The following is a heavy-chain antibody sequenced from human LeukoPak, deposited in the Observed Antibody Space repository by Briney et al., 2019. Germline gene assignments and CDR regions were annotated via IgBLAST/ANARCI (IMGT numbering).Heavy chain of an antibody. CDR1: GFIFSNFD. CDR2: ITTAGGT. Sequence: GGSLRLSCAASGFIFSNFDMHWVRHVTGKGLEWVSGITTAGGTYSAGSVKGRFTISRDNAKKSLYLQMHSLRAEDTAVYYCARDSHKFDSSGYYPDAFDIWGQGTMVTVSS. CDR3: ARDSHKFDSSGYYPDAFDI. D-gene: IGHD3-22*01. V-gene: IGHV3-13*04. J-gene: IGHJ3*02.